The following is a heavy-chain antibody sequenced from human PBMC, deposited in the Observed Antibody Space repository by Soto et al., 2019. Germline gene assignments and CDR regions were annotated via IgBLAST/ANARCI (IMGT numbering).Heavy chain of an antibody. CDR1: GFTFSNYV. D-gene: IGHD1-7*01. V-gene: IGHV3-23*01. J-gene: IGHJ3*02. Sequence: GGSLRLSCAASGFTFSNYVMNWVRQAPGEGLEWVSTISYSADKTFYADSVKGRFTISRDNSRDTLFLQMNSLRADDAAVYYCARRARTATTNWGAFDIWGQGTMVTVSS. CDR3: ARRARTATTNWGAFDI. CDR2: ISYSADKT.